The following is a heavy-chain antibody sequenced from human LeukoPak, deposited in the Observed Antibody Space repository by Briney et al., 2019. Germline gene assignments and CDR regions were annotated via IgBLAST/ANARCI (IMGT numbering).Heavy chain of an antibody. J-gene: IGHJ4*02. Sequence: ASVKVSCKASGYTFTGYYMHWVQQAPGQGLEWMGWINPNSGGTNYAQKFQGRVTMTRDTSISTAYMELSRLRSDDTAVYYCARDPDHGTGSGSYPPAPSGDWGQGTLVTVSS. D-gene: IGHD3-10*01. CDR3: ARDPDHGTGSGSYPPAPSGD. CDR1: GYTFTGYY. V-gene: IGHV1-2*02. CDR2: INPNSGGT.